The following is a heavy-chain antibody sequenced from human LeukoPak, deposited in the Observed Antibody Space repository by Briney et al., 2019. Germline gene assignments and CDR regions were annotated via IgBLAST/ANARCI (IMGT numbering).Heavy chain of an antibody. Sequence: GGSLRLSCAASGFTFSNHWMHWVRQVPGKGLVWVARIDGGGSSISHADFVKGRFSISRGNAKSTLYLQMNSLRAEDTAVYYRARGPGSSGGAYVGDYWGHGTLVTVSS. J-gene: IGHJ4*01. V-gene: IGHV3-74*01. CDR1: GFTFSNHW. CDR2: IDGGGSSI. CDR3: ARGPGSSGGAYVGDY. D-gene: IGHD3-22*01.